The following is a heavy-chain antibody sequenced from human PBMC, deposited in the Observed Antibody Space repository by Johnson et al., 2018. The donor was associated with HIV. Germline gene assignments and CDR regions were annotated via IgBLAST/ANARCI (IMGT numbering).Heavy chain of an antibody. V-gene: IGHV3-7*05. CDR2: IKQDGSEK. J-gene: IGHJ3*02. CDR1: GFTFSSYW. CDR3: ARGYYDFWSGYLDAFDI. Sequence: EVQLVESGGGLVQPGGSLRLSCAASGFTFSSYWMSWVRQAPGKGLEWVANIKQDGSEKYYVDSVKGRFTISRDNAKNSLYLQMNSLRAEDTAVYYCARGYYDFWSGYLDAFDIWGQGTMVTVSS. D-gene: IGHD3-3*01.